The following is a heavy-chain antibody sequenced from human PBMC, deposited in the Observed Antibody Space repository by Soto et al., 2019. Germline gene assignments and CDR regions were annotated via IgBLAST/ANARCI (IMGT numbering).Heavy chain of an antibody. CDR3: ARGLNFYGRGTLKFDY. J-gene: IGHJ4*02. Sequence: SETLSLTCTVSGGSISSSSYYWGWIRQPPGKGLEWIGSIYYSGNTYYNPSLKSRVTISVDTSKNQFSLNLKSVTAADTAVYYCARGLNFYGRGTLKFDYWGQGALVTVSS. CDR1: GGSISSSSYY. V-gene: IGHV4-39*07. CDR2: IYYSGNT. D-gene: IGHD3-10*01.